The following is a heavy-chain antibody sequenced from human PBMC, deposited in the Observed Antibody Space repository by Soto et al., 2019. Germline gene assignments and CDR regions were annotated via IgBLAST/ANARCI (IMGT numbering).Heavy chain of an antibody. D-gene: IGHD6-6*01. CDR3: ARVGGVAARTFDY. CDR2: IYYSGRT. CDR1: GGSISDFY. V-gene: IGHV4-59*01. J-gene: IGHJ4*02. Sequence: SETLSLTCTVSGGSISDFYWSWARQPPGKGLEWIGYIYYSGRTDYNPSLKGRVTISIDTSKNQFSLKLRSVTAADTAVYYCARVGGVAARTFDYWGQGTLVTGS.